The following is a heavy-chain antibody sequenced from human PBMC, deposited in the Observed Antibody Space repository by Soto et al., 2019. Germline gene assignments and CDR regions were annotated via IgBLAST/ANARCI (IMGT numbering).Heavy chain of an antibody. V-gene: IGHV3-30*03. Sequence: QVQLVESGGGVVQPGTSVRLSCAASGFMFSSYGMHWVRKAPGKGLEGVSVISSDGSETYVADSVQGRFTISRDNSKNTLSLQMNSLRADGQGAYYCGASSSSDDVCVSYRFWGDSFDLWGQGTRVTVFS. D-gene: IGHD3-16*02. CDR3: GASSSSDDVCVSYRFWGDSFDL. CDR2: ISSDGSET. CDR1: GFMFSSYG. J-gene: IGHJ3*01.